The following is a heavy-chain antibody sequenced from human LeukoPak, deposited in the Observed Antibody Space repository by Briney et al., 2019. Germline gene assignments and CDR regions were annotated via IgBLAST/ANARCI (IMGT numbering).Heavy chain of an antibody. J-gene: IGHJ4*02. CDR3: AKDRIRDGFYSVDY. CDR1: GFTFSTYA. Sequence: SGGSLRLSCTASGFTFSTYAMNWVRQAPGKGLEWVSVIFGNGAGTNYADSVKGRFTISRDNSKNTLYLQMNSLRAEDTAVYYCAKDRIRDGFYSVDYWGQGALVTVSS. V-gene: IGHV3-23*01. D-gene: IGHD3-3*01. CDR2: IFGNGAGT.